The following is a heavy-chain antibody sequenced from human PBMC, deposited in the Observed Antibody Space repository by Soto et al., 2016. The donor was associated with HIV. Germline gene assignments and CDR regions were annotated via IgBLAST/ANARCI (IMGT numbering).Heavy chain of an antibody. CDR2: IIPILVIT. Sequence: VQLVQSGAEVKKPGATMKISCKVSGYIFIDHYMHWVQQAPGQGLDWMGGIIPILVITKYVQKFQGRVTITADKSTSTVYMELSTLRSDDTAVYYCARGPYYGDYPDYSYYYMDVWGKDHGHRLL. V-gene: IGHV1-69*10. CDR3: ARGPYYGDYPDYSYYYMDV. J-gene: IGHJ6*03. D-gene: IGHD4-17*01. CDR1: GYIFIDHY.